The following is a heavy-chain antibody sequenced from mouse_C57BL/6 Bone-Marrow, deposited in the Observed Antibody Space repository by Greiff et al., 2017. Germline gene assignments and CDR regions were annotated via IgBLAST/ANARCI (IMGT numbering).Heavy chain of an antibody. CDR2: IDPSDSYT. CDR1: GYTFTSYW. V-gene: IGHV1-69*01. J-gene: IGHJ4*01. CDR3: ASHSYYYAMDY. Sequence: QVQLQQPGAELVMPGASVKLSCKASGYTFTSYWMHWVKQRPGQGLEWIGEIDPSDSYTNYNQKFKGKSTLTVDKSPSTAYMQLSSLTSEDSAVYYCASHSYYYAMDYWGQGTSVTVSS.